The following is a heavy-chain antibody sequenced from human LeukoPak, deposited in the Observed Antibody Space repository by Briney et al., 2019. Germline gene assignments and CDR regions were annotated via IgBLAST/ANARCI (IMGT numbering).Heavy chain of an antibody. D-gene: IGHD3-22*01. CDR3: ARTMTFNYDSTGVRAFDI. J-gene: IGHJ3*02. CDR1: GYTFTTYD. CDR2: MNPNSGET. V-gene: IGHV1-8*01. Sequence: ASVKVSCKASGYTFTTYDINWVRQATGQGLEYMGWMNPNSGETGYAQRFEGRVTMTRDTSISTAYMELSSLRSEDTAVYYCARTMTFNYDSTGVRAFDIWGQGTTDTVSS.